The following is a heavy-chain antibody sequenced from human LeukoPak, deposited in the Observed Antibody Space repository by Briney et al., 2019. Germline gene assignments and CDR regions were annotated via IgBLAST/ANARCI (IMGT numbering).Heavy chain of an antibody. J-gene: IGHJ4*02. V-gene: IGHV1-69*13. CDR3: ARVNLGSSGYYLYYFDY. CDR2: IIPIFGTA. Sequence: SVKVSCKASGGTFSSYAISWVRQAPGQGLEWMGGIIPIFGTANYAQKFQGRVTITADESTSTAYMELSSLRSEDTAVYYCARVNLGSSGYYLYYFDYWGQGTLVTVSS. CDR1: GGTFSSYA. D-gene: IGHD3-22*01.